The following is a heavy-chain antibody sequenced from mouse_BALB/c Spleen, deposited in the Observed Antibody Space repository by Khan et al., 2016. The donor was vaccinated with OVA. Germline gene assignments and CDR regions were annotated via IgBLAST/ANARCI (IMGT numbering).Heavy chain of an antibody. CDR3: ARPPYFSYVMDN. Sequence: QIQLVQSGPELKKPGETVKISCKASGHTFPKYGMNWVKQAPGKGLKWMGWINTYTGEPTYADDFNGRFAFSLETSASTAYLQINNLKNEDTATYFCARPPYFSYVMDNGGQGTSVTVSS. CDR2: INTYTGEP. D-gene: IGHD2-10*01. V-gene: IGHV9-3-1*01. CDR1: GHTFPKYG. J-gene: IGHJ4*01.